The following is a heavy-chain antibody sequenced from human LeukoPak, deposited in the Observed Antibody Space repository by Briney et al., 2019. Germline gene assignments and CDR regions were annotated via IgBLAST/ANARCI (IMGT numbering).Heavy chain of an antibody. D-gene: IGHD2-8*02. V-gene: IGHV3-21*01. Sequence: GGSLRLSCAASGFPFSTYTMNWVCQAPGKGLEWVSSISSSSSYIYYADSMKGRFTISRDNAKNSLYLQMNNLRAEDTAVYYCARDRRYFDTGGLGGPDYWGQGTLVTVSS. J-gene: IGHJ4*02. CDR3: ARDRRYFDTGGLGGPDY. CDR1: GFPFSTYT. CDR2: ISSSSSYI.